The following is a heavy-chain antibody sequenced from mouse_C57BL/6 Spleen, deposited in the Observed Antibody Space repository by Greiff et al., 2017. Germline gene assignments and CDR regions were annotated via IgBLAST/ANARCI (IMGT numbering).Heavy chain of an antibody. CDR3: ARGASYWYFDV. J-gene: IGHJ1*03. V-gene: IGHV1-76*01. Sequence: VQRVESGAELVRPGASVKLSCKASGYTFTDYYINWVKQRPGQGLEWIARIYPGSGNTYYNEKFKGKATLTAEKSSSTAYMQLSSLTSEDSAVYFCARGASYWYFDVWGTGTTVTVSS. CDR2: IYPGSGNT. CDR1: GYTFTDYY.